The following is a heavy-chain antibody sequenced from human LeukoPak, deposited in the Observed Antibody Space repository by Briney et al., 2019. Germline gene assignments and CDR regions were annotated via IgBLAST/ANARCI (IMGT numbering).Heavy chain of an antibody. Sequence: GGSLRLSCAASGFSFSSYSMNWVRQAPGKGLEWVSNINWNGNNIGYADSLRGRFTISRDNAKNSLYLQMNSLRAEDTAVYYCARDWYDNSDAFDIWGQGTMVTVSS. CDR3: ARDWYDNSDAFDI. CDR1: GFSFSSYS. CDR2: INWNGNNI. J-gene: IGHJ3*02. D-gene: IGHD3-9*01. V-gene: IGHV3-48*04.